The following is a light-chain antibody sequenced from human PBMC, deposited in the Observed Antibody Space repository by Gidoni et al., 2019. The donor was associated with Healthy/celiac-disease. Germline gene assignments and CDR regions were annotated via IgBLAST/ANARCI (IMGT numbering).Light chain of an antibody. CDR2: WAS. Sequence: DIVMTQSPDSLTVSLGERATINCKSSQSVLYSSNNKNYLAWYQQKPGQPPKLLIYWASTRESGVPDRFSGRGSGTDFTLTISSLQAEYVAVYYCQQYYSTRTFGQXTQVEIK. CDR1: QSVLYSSNNKNY. CDR3: QQYYSTRT. J-gene: IGKJ1*01. V-gene: IGKV4-1*01.